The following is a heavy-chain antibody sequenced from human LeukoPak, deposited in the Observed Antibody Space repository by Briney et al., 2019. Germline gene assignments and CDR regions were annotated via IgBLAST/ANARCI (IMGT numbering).Heavy chain of an antibody. J-gene: IGHJ4*02. D-gene: IGHD3-22*01. V-gene: IGHV4-34*01. Sequence: PSETLSLTCAVYGGSFSGYYWSWIRQPPGKGLEWIGEINHSGSTNYNPSLKSRVTISVDTSKNQFSLKLSSVTAADTAVYYCARGDNYDMYYFDYWGQGTLVTVSS. CDR3: ARGDNYDMYYFDY. CDR1: GGSFSGYY. CDR2: INHSGST.